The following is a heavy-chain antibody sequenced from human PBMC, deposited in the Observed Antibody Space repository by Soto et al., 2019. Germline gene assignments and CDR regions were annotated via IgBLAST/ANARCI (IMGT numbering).Heavy chain of an antibody. Sequence: PGGSLRLSCAASGFTVSSNYMSWVRQAPGKGLEWVSVIYSGGSTYYADSVKGRFTISRDNSKNTLYLQMNSLRAEDTAVYYCARDSSYYDILTGYYIGYFDYWGQGTLVTVSS. D-gene: IGHD3-9*01. V-gene: IGHV3-66*01. CDR3: ARDSSYYDILTGYYIGYFDY. CDR2: IYSGGST. CDR1: GFTVSSNY. J-gene: IGHJ4*02.